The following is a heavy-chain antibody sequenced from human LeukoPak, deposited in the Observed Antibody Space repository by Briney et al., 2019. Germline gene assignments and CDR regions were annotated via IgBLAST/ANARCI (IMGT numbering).Heavy chain of an antibody. J-gene: IGHJ6*03. D-gene: IGHD3-3*01. V-gene: IGHV4-31*03. CDR1: GGSISSGGYY. CDR2: IYYSGST. CDR3: ARALWSGYYTYYYYYYMDV. Sequence: SETLSLTCTVSGGSISSGGYYWSWIRQHPGKGLEWIGYIYYSGSTYYNPSLKSRVTISVDTSKNQFSLKLSSVTAADTAVYYCARALWSGYYTYYYYYYMDVWGKGTTVTVSS.